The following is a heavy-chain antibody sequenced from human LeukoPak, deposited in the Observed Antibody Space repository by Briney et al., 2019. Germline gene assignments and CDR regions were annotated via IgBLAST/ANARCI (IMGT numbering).Heavy chain of an antibody. V-gene: IGHV4-34*01. CDR3: ARDLLSAMDV. J-gene: IGHJ6*02. Sequence: PSETLSLTCAVYGGSFSGYYWNWIRQPPGKGLEWIGEINQSGSANYNPSLKSRVTISVDTSKNQFSLKLSSVTAADTAVYYCARDLLSAMDVWGQGTTVTVSS. CDR2: INQSGSA. CDR1: GGSFSGYY.